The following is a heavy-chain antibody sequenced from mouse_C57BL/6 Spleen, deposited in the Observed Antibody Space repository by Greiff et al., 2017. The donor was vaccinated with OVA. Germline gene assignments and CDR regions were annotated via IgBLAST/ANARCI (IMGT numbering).Heavy chain of an antibody. J-gene: IGHJ2*01. CDR1: GFTFSDYG. D-gene: IGHD1-1*01. Sequence: EVKLMESGGGLVKPGGSLKLSCAASGFTFSDYGMHWVRQAPEKGLEWVAYISSGSSTIYYADTVKGRFTISRDNAKNTLFLQMTSLRSEDTAMYYCARRITTVVAENYFDYWGQGTTLTVSS. V-gene: IGHV5-17*01. CDR2: ISSGSSTI. CDR3: ARRITTVVAENYFDY.